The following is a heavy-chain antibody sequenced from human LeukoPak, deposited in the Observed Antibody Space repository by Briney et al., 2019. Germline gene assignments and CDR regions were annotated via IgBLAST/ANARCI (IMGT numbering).Heavy chain of an antibody. CDR2: ISGSGGSP. J-gene: IGHJ4*02. CDR1: GFTFSSYA. D-gene: IGHD7-27*01. Sequence: GGSLRLSCAASGFTFSSYAMSWVRQAPGKGLEWVSAISGSGGSPYYADSVKGRFTISRDNSKNTLYLQTNSLRAEDTAVYYCAKGRLGISRLYFDYWGQGTLVTVSS. V-gene: IGHV3-23*01. CDR3: AKGRLGISRLYFDY.